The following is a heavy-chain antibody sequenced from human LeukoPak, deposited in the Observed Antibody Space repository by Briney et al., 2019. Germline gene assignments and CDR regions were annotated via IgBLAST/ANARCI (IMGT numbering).Heavy chain of an antibody. CDR3: ARRRKPYDSTGYCPDFEY. Sequence: GGSLRLSCAASGSTSSTYSMNWVRQAPGKGLEWVSSISGNSDYIYYADSVKGRFTISRDNARNSLYLQMNSLRAEDTAVYYCARRRKPYDSTGYCPDFEYWGQGTLVTVSS. CDR2: ISGNSDYI. V-gene: IGHV3-21*01. CDR1: GSTSSTYS. D-gene: IGHD3-22*01. J-gene: IGHJ4*02.